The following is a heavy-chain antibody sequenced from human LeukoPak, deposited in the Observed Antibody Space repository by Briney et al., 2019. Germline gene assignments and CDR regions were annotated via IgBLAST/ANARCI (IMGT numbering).Heavy chain of an antibody. CDR3: ARVGQGGPDYYYMDV. V-gene: IGHV1-69*13. Sequence: GASVKVSCKASGGTFSSYAISWVRQAPGQGLEWMGGIIPIFGTANYAQKFQGRVTITADESTSTAYMELSSLRSEDTAVYYCARVGQGGPDYYYMDVWGKGTTVTISS. D-gene: IGHD3-16*01. CDR1: GGTFSSYA. CDR2: IIPIFGTA. J-gene: IGHJ6*03.